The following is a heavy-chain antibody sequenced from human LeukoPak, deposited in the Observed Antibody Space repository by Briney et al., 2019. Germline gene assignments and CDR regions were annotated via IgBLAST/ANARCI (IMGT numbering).Heavy chain of an antibody. CDR1: GGSISSYY. Sequence: PSETLSLTCTVSGGSISSYYWSWIRQPPGKGLEWIGYIYYSGSTNYNPSLKSRVTISVDTSKNQFSLKLSSVTAADTAVYYCARLSTCYYYYGMDVWGQGTTVTVSS. V-gene: IGHV4-59*08. CDR3: ARLSTCYYYYGMDV. CDR2: IYYSGST. J-gene: IGHJ6*02.